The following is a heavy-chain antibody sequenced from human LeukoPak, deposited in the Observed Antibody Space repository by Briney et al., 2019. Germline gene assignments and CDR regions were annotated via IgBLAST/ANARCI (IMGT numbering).Heavy chain of an antibody. V-gene: IGHV4-34*01. CDR3: ARGEYSYGFDY. D-gene: IGHD5-18*01. CDR1: GGSFSGYY. CDR2: INHSGST. Sequence: SETLSLTCAVYGGSFSGYYWSWIRQPPGKGLEWIGEINHSGSTNYNPSLESRVTISVDTSKNQFSLKLSSVTAADTAVYYCARGEYSYGFDYWGQGTLVTVSS. J-gene: IGHJ4*02.